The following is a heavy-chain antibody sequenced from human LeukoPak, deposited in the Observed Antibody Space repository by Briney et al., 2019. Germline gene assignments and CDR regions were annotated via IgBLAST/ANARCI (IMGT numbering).Heavy chain of an antibody. CDR3: ARDRGYSYGYRFDP. Sequence: SETLSLTYTVSGGSISSYYWSWIRQPPGKGLEWIGYIYYSGSTNYNPSLKSRVTISVDTSKNQFSLKLSSVTAADTAVYYCARDRGYSYGYRFDPWGQGTLVTVSS. J-gene: IGHJ5*02. CDR1: GGSISSYY. D-gene: IGHD5-18*01. V-gene: IGHV4-59*01. CDR2: IYYSGST.